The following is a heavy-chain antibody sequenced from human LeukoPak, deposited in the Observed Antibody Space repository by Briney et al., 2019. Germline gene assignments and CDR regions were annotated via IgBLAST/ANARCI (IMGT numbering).Heavy chain of an antibody. CDR3: ARRSITEDGTFHSPNA. V-gene: IGHV4-34*01. Sequence: SETLSLTCAVSGGSFSGHYWSWIRQSPGKVLEWIGDITERGSTNYNPSLKSRVTISRETSKNHFSLKVSSVTAAYTAVYYCARRSITEDGTFHSPNAWGQGTLVTVSS. J-gene: IGHJ5*02. CDR1: GGSFSGHY. CDR2: ITERGST. D-gene: IGHD1-14*01.